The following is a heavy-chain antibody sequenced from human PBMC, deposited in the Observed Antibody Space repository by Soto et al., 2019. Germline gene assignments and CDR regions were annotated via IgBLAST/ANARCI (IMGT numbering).Heavy chain of an antibody. CDR1: GDSVSSNSAA. CDR2: TYYRSKWYN. J-gene: IGHJ5*01. V-gene: IGHV6-1*01. Sequence: SPTLSLTCAISGDSVSSNSAAWSWIRQSPSRGLEWLGRTYYRSKWYNDYAESVKSRITFKPGTSKNQFSLQLNSVTPEDTAVYYCARAVSNWFDPWGQGTLVTVSS. CDR3: ARAVSNWFDP.